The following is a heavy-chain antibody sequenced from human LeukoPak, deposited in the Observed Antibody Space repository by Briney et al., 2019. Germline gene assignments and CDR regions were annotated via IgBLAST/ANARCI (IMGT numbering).Heavy chain of an antibody. CDR3: AAWSPVLQFLADDAFDI. J-gene: IGHJ3*02. Sequence: PSETLSLTCTVSGGSLSSYYWSWIRQPPGKGLEWIGYIYYSGSTNYSPSLKSRVTISVDTSKNQFSLKLSSVTAADTAVYYCAAWSPVLQFLADDAFDIWGQGTMVTVSS. D-gene: IGHD3-3*01. V-gene: IGHV4-59*01. CDR1: GGSLSSYY. CDR2: IYYSGST.